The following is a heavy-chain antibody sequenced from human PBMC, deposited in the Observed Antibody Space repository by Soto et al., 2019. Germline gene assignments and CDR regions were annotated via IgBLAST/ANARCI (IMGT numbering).Heavy chain of an antibody. J-gene: IGHJ4*01. CDR2: IVYDGSNK. D-gene: IGHD6-19*01. V-gene: IGHV3-30*18. Sequence: GGSLRLSCAASGFTFSSYGLHWFRQTPGKGLEWVAAIVYDGSNKYYADSVKGRFTISRDNSKNTLYLQMNSLRAEDTAVYYCAKYREYSSGWDTFDYWGHGTLVTVSS. CDR1: GFTFSSYG. CDR3: AKYREYSSGWDTFDY.